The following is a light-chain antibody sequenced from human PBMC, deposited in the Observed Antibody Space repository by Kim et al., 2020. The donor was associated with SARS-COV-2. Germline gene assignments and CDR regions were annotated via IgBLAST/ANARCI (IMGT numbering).Light chain of an antibody. CDR2: KAS. Sequence: DIQMTQSPSTLSASVGDRVTINCRASQSISSWLAWYQQKPGKAPKLLIYKASSLESGVPSRFSGSGSGTEFTLTISSLQPDDFATYYCQQYNSSPWTFGQGTKVDI. CDR3: QQYNSSPWT. V-gene: IGKV1-5*03. CDR1: QSISSW. J-gene: IGKJ1*01.